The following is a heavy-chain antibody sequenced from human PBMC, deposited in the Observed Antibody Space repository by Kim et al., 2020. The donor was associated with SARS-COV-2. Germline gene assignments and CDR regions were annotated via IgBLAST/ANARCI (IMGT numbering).Heavy chain of an antibody. CDR3: AREGLMEQLAPPGGWTPDYYGMDV. J-gene: IGHJ6*02. D-gene: IGHD6-6*01. CDR2: IYHSGST. Sequence: SETLSLTWAVSGGSISSSNWWSWVRQPPGKGLEWIGEIYHSGSTNYNPSLKSRVTISVDKSKNQFSLKLSSVTAADTAVYYCAREGLMEQLAPPGGWTPDYYGMDVWGQGTTVTVSS. CDR1: GGSISSSNW. V-gene: IGHV4-4*02.